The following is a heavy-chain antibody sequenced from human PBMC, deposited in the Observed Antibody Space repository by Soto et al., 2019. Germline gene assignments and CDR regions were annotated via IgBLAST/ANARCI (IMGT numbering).Heavy chain of an antibody. CDR2: INPNSGDT. CDR3: ARDGADYDYVWGSYRYYYYGMDV. J-gene: IGHJ6*02. V-gene: IGHV1-2*04. Sequence: ASVKVSCKASGYTFTGYYMHWVRQAPGQGLEWMGWINPNSGDTNYAQKFQGWVTMTRDTSISTAYMELSRLRSDDTAVYYCARDGADYDYVWGSYRYYYYGMDVWGQGTTVTVSS. D-gene: IGHD3-16*02. CDR1: GYTFTGYY.